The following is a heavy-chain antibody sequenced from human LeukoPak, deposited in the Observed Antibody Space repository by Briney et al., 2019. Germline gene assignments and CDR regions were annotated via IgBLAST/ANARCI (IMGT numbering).Heavy chain of an antibody. Sequence: ASVKVSCKASGYTFTGYYMHWVRQAPGQGLEWVGWINPNSGGTNYAQKFQGRVTMTRDTSISTAYMELSRLRSDDTAVYYCARGRSSSSRAFDIWGQGTMVTVSS. CDR3: ARGRSSSSRAFDI. V-gene: IGHV1-2*02. J-gene: IGHJ3*02. D-gene: IGHD6-6*01. CDR2: INPNSGGT. CDR1: GYTFTGYY.